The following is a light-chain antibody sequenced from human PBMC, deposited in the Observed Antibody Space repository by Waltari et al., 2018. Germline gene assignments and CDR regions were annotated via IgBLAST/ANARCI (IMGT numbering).Light chain of an antibody. CDR3: QSYDISLSAWV. Sequence: QSVLTQPPSVSGAPGQRVTISCTGSNPNIGAGYDGHWYQQFPGTAPKLLIFGNNNRPAGVPDRCSVAKSGTSASLAITGLRAEDEADYYCQSYDISLSAWVFGGGTKLAVL. CDR1: NPNIGAGYD. V-gene: IGLV1-40*01. CDR2: GNN. J-gene: IGLJ3*02.